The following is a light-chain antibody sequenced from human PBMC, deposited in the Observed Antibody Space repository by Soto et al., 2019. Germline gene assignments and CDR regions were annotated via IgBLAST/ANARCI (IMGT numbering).Light chain of an antibody. CDR1: QGIRND. Sequence: DIQMTQFPSSLSASVGDRVTITCRASQGIRNDLGWYQQKPGKAPKRLIYAASSLQSGVPSRFSGSGSGTELTLAISSLQPEDSAIFYCLQHSTYPVSFGQGTKVEIK. CDR2: AAS. CDR3: LQHSTYPVS. J-gene: IGKJ1*01. V-gene: IGKV1-17*01.